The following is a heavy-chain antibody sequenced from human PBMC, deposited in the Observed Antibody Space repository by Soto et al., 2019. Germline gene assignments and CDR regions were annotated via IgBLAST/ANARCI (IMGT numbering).Heavy chain of an antibody. CDR1: GGSISSGGYY. CDR3: ARSAGIVGATDYFDY. CDR2: IYYSGST. Sequence: QVQLQESGPGLVKPSQTLSLTCTVSGGSISSGGYYWSWIRQHPGKGLEWIGYIYYSGSTYYNPSPKSRVTISVDTSKNQFPLKLSSVTAADTAVYYCARSAGIVGATDYFDYWGQGTLVTVSS. D-gene: IGHD1-26*01. V-gene: IGHV4-31*03. J-gene: IGHJ4*02.